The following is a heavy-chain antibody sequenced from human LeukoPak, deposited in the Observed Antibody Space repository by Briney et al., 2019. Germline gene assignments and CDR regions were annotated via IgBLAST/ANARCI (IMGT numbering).Heavy chain of an antibody. CDR2: ISWNSGNI. V-gene: IGHV3-9*01. J-gene: IGHJ5*02. CDR3: AKDKWSGAVRFNWFDP. D-gene: IGHD6-19*01. Sequence: PGRSLRLSCAASGFTFDDYAMHWVRQPPGKGLEWVSGISWNSGNIGYADSVKGRFTISRDNVKNSLYLQMNSLRPEDTAFYYCAKDKWSGAVRFNWFDPWGQGTLVTVSS. CDR1: GFTFDDYA.